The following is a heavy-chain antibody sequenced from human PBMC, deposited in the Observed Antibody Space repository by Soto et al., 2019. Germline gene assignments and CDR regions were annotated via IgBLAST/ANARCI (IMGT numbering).Heavy chain of an antibody. J-gene: IGHJ5*01. D-gene: IGHD6-13*01. Sequence: QVQLQESGPGLVKPSQTLSLICTVSGGSINSGGYYWSWIRQHPGKVLEWIGYIYYSGSTYYNPFLRSRVTISAGASESQLSLKLGSVTAADAAVYFRARAYRQSGYSSSRVFDSWGHGTLVNVSS. CDR1: GGSINSGGYY. CDR2: IYYSGST. V-gene: IGHV4-31*03. CDR3: ARAYRQSGYSSSRVFDS.